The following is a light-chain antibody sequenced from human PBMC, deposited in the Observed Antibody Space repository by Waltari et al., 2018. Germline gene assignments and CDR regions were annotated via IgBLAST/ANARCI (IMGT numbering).Light chain of an antibody. CDR2: DAS. Sequence: EIVLTQSPGTLSLSPGERATLSCRASQSVGSTYLAWYQHKLGQAPRLLIYDASSRATGIPDRFSGSGSGTDFTLTISRLEPEDFAVYYCQQYDKSPLTFGGGTKVGIK. J-gene: IGKJ4*01. V-gene: IGKV3-20*01. CDR1: QSVGSTY. CDR3: QQYDKSPLT.